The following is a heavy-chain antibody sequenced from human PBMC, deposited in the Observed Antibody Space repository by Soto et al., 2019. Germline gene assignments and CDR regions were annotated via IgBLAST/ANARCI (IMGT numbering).Heavy chain of an antibody. Sequence: SETLSLTCTVSGGSISSGGYYWSWIRQHPGKGLEWIGYIYYSGSTYYNPSLKSRVTISVDTSKNQFSLKLSSVTAADTAVYYCARDLVVPAAIGDYYYYYMDVWGKGTTVTVSS. CDR1: GGSISSGGYY. J-gene: IGHJ6*03. V-gene: IGHV4-31*03. D-gene: IGHD2-2*01. CDR3: ARDLVVPAAIGDYYYYYMDV. CDR2: IYYSGST.